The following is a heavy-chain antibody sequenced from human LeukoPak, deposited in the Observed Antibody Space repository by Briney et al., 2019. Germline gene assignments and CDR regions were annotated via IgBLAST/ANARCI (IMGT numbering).Heavy chain of an antibody. D-gene: IGHD1-26*01. CDR1: GGSVSSNTAA. Sequence: SRTLSLTCAISGGSVSSNTAAWTWIRQSPSRGLEWLGRTYHRSKWYNDYAVSVKSRITVNPDTSKNQFSLQLNSVTPEDTAVYYCARQVGATRYYFDYWGQGTLVTVSS. CDR2: TYHRSKWYN. V-gene: IGHV6-1*01. J-gene: IGHJ4*02. CDR3: ARQVGATRYYFDY.